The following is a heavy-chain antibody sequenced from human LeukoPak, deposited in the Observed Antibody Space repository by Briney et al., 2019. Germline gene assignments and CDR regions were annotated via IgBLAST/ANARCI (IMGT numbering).Heavy chain of an antibody. CDR1: GFTFSSYA. Sequence: GGSLRLSCAASGFTFSSYAMSWVRQAPGKGLEWVSAISGSGGSTYYADSVKGRFTISRDNSKNTLYLQMNSLRAEDTAVYYCAKGHYYGSGSYSLPRYYYYMGVWGKGTTVTVSS. CDR3: AKGHYYGSGSYSLPRYYYYMGV. CDR2: ISGSGGST. V-gene: IGHV3-23*01. J-gene: IGHJ6*03. D-gene: IGHD3-10*01.